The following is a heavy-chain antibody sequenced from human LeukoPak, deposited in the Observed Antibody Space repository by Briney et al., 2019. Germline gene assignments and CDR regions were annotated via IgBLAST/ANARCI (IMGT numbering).Heavy chain of an antibody. V-gene: IGHV3-7*01. J-gene: IGHJ6*03. D-gene: IGHD6-19*01. Sequence: GGSLRLSCVASGFTFSNYWMSWVRQAPGKGLEWVANIKEDGSEKYYVDSVKGRFTISRDNAKNSLYLQMNSLRAEDTAVYYCARGGYSSGYPYYMDVWGKGTTVTVSS. CDR2: IKEDGSEK. CDR1: GFTFSNYW. CDR3: ARGGYSSGYPYYMDV.